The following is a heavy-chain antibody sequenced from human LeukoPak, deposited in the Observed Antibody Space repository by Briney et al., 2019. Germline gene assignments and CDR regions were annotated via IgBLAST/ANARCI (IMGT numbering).Heavy chain of an antibody. D-gene: IGHD2-15*01. CDR1: GGSISSYY. CDR2: IYYSGST. CDR3: ARGISAGVVVVAATFNWFDP. V-gene: IGHV4-59*01. J-gene: IGHJ5*02. Sequence: PSETLSLTCTVSGGSISSYYWSWIRQPPGKGLEWIGYIYYSGSTNYNPSLKSRVTISVDTSKNQFSLKLSSVTAADTAVYYCARGISAGVVVVAATFNWFDPWGQGTLVTVSS.